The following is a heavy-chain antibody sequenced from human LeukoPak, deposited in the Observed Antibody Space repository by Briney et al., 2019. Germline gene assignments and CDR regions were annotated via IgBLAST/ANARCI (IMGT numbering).Heavy chain of an antibody. CDR2: IGHTASDI. Sequence: GGSLRLSCAASGFTFRIYGMSWVRQAPGKGPEWASYIGHTASDIYYADSVKGRFTVSRDNAKNSLYLQMNSLRVEHTAVYYCARATRNGYDYWGQGTLVTVSS. CDR1: GFTFRIYG. V-gene: IGHV3-21*05. CDR3: ARATRNGYDY. J-gene: IGHJ4*02. D-gene: IGHD5-24*01.